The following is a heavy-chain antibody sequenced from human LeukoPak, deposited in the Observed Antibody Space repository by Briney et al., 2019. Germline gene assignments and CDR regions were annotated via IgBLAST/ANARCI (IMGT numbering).Heavy chain of an antibody. J-gene: IGHJ4*02. Sequence: AGSLRLSCAASEFTFSSYAMSWVRQAPGKGLEWVSGISASGGTTSYAESVKGRFTISRDNSKNTLYLQMNSLRAEDTAVYYCAKDQRTSPRTGDYWGQGTLVIVSS. D-gene: IGHD3/OR15-3a*01. CDR1: EFTFSSYA. V-gene: IGHV3-23*01. CDR3: AKDQRTSPRTGDY. CDR2: ISASGGTT.